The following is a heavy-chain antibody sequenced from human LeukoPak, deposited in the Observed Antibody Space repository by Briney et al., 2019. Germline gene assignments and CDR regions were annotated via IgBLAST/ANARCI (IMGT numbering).Heavy chain of an antibody. J-gene: IGHJ4*02. Sequence: GGSPRLSCAASGFTFSSYSMNWVRQAPGKGLEWVSSISSSSSYIYYADSVKGRFTISRDNAKSSLYLQMNSLRAEDTAVYYCARDFAANCDYWGQGTLVTVSS. V-gene: IGHV3-21*01. CDR3: ARDFAANCDY. CDR2: ISSSSSYI. D-gene: IGHD5-18*01. CDR1: GFTFSSYS.